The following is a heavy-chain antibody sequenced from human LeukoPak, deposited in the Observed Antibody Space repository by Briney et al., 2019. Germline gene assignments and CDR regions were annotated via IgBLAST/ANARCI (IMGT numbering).Heavy chain of an antibody. V-gene: IGHV4-59*01. D-gene: IGHD5-18*01. CDR2: IYYSGSP. CDR1: GGSISSNY. J-gene: IGHJ3*02. CDR3: ARDPNTAMGPGAFDI. Sequence: PSETLSLTCTVSGGSISSNYWSWIRQPPGKGLEWIGYIYYSGSPNYNPSLKSRVTISVDTSKNQCSLKLSSVTAADTAVYYCARDPNTAMGPGAFDIWGQGTMVTVSS.